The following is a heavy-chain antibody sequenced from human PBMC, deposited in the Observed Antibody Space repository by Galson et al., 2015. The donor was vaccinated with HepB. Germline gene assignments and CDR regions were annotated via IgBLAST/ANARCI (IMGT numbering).Heavy chain of an antibody. J-gene: IGHJ6*02. CDR3: ASTLLWFGELSYNGMDV. Sequence: SVKVSCKASGYTFTSYGISWVRQAPGQGLEWMGWISAYNGNTNYAQKLQGRVTMTTDTSTSTAYMELRSLRSDDTAVYYCASTLLWFGELSYNGMDVWGQGTTVTVSS. D-gene: IGHD3-10*01. CDR2: ISAYNGNT. V-gene: IGHV1-18*01. CDR1: GYTFTSYG.